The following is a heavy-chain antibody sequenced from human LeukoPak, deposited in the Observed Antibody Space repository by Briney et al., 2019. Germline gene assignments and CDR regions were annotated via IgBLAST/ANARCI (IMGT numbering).Heavy chain of an antibody. CDR2: ISAYNGNT. CDR1: GYTFTNYA. CDR3: ARGGSRSRRGDDAFDT. D-gene: IGHD3-10*01. J-gene: IGHJ3*02. V-gene: IGHV1-18*01. Sequence: ASVKVSCKASGYTFTNYAMNWVRPAPGQGLEWMGWISAYNGNTELAQKFQGRVTLATDASTSTACVELRSLTSDDTAVYFCARGGSRSRRGDDAFDTWGQGTMVTVSS.